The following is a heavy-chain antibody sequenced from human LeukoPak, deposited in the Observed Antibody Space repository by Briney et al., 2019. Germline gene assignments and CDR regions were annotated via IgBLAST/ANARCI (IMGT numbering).Heavy chain of an antibody. J-gene: IGHJ4*02. Sequence: GGSLRLSCAASGFTFSSYWMSWVRQAPGKGLEWVANIKQDGSEKYYVDSVKGRFTISRDNAKNSLYLQMNSLRAEDTAVYYSARDYGSGSYYRSEPDYWGQGTLVTVSS. CDR1: GFTFSSYW. D-gene: IGHD3-10*01. CDR3: ARDYGSGSYYRSEPDY. CDR2: IKQDGSEK. V-gene: IGHV3-7*01.